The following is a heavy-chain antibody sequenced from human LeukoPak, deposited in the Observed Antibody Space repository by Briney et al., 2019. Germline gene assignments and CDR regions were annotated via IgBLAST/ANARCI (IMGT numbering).Heavy chain of an antibody. D-gene: IGHD2-2*01. CDR3: ARELGYCSSTSCSRLYYYYYMDV. CDR2: IYTSGST. Sequence: SETLSLTSSVSGGSSSSFYWSWSRHPAGKGLEWIGRIYTSGSTNYNPSLKSRVTMSVDTSKTQFSLKLSSVTAADTAVYDCARELGYCSSTSCSRLYYYYYMDVWGKGTTVTVSS. V-gene: IGHV4-4*07. J-gene: IGHJ6*03. CDR1: GGSSSSFY.